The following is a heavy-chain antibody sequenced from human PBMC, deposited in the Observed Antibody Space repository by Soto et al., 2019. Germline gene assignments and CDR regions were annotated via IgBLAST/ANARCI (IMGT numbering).Heavy chain of an antibody. CDR3: ARGERWLHQNFDY. CDR2: IYYSGST. CDR1: GGSISSYY. V-gene: IGHV4-59*01. J-gene: IGHJ4*02. D-gene: IGHD5-12*01. Sequence: QVQLQESGPGLVKPSETLSLTCTVSGGSISSYYWSWIRQPPGKGLEWIGYIYYSGSTNYNPSLKSRVTISVDTSKNQFSLKLSSVTAADTAVYYCARGERWLHQNFDYWGQGTLVTVSS.